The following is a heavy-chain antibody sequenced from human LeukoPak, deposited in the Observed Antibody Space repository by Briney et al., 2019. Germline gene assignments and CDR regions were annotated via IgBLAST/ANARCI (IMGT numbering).Heavy chain of an antibody. J-gene: IGHJ4*02. CDR1: GGSISSYY. Sequence: SETLSLTCTVSGGSISSYYWSWIRQPPGKGLEWIGYIYYSGSTNYNPPLKSRVTISVDTSKNQFSLKLSSVTAADTAVYYCARLPDYPYYFDYWGQGTLVTVSS. D-gene: IGHD4-11*01. V-gene: IGHV4-59*08. CDR2: IYYSGST. CDR3: ARLPDYPYYFDY.